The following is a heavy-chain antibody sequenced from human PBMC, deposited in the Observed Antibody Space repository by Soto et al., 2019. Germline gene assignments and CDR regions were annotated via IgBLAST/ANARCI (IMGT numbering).Heavy chain of an antibody. CDR3: ARDRKYDFWSGYYNPSWYFDL. CDR1: GFTVSSNY. CDR2: IYSGGST. Sequence: EVQLVESGGGLIQPGGSLRLSCAASGFTVSSNYMSWVRQAPGKGLEWVSVIYSGGSTYYADSVKGRFTISRDNSKNTLYLQMNSLRAEDTAVYYCARDRKYDFWSGYYNPSWYFDLWGRGTLVNVSS. D-gene: IGHD3-3*01. V-gene: IGHV3-53*01. J-gene: IGHJ2*01.